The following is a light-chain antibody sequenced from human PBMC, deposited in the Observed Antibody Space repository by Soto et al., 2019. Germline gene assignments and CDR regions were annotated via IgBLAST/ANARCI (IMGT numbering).Light chain of an antibody. Sequence: QSVLTQPPSASGTPGQRVTISCSGSSSNIGSNTVNWYQQLPGTAPKLLIYSNNQRPSGVPDRFSGSKSGTSASLAISGLQSEDEADDYCAAWDDSLNGRYVFGTGTKLTVL. J-gene: IGLJ1*01. CDR3: AAWDDSLNGRYV. V-gene: IGLV1-44*01. CDR2: SNN. CDR1: SSNIGSNT.